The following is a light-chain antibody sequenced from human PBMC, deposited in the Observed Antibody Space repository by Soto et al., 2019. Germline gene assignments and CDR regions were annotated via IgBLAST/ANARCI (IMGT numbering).Light chain of an antibody. CDR3: SSFAGSTNYVI. CDR2: EVN. J-gene: IGLJ2*01. Sequence: QSVLTQPPSASGSPGQSVTISCTGTSSDVGGYKFVSWYQQHPGKAPKLLISEVNKRPLGVPDRFSGSKSGNTASLTVSGLQAEDEADYYCSSFAGSTNYVIFGGGTKLTVL. V-gene: IGLV2-8*01. CDR1: SSDVGGYKF.